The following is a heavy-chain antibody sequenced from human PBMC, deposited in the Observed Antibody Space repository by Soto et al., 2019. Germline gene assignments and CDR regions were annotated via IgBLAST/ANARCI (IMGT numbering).Heavy chain of an antibody. J-gene: IGHJ5*02. CDR2: IYFSGST. CDR3: ARVASGYSGYENNWFDP. Sequence: PSETLSLTCNVSGGSISSGDYYWSWIRQPPGKGLEWIGYIYFSGSTYYNPSLKSRVTISVDTSKNQFSLKLSSVTAADTAVYYCARVASGYSGYENNWFDPWGQGTLVTVSS. V-gene: IGHV4-30-4*01. D-gene: IGHD5-12*01. CDR1: GGSISSGDYY.